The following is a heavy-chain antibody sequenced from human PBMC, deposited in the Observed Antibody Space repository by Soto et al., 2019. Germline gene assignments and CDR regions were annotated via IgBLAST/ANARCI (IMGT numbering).Heavy chain of an antibody. V-gene: IGHV3-21*01. D-gene: IGHD6-13*01. CDR3: ARELEGAAAYYYYYYMDV. CDR2: ISSSSSYI. J-gene: IGHJ6*03. CDR1: GFTFSSYS. Sequence: GGSLRLSCAASGFTFSSYSMNWVRQAPGKGLEWVSSISSSSSYIYYADSVKGRFTISRDNAKNSLYLQMNSLRAEDTAVYYCARELEGAAAYYYYYYMDVWGKGTMVTVSS.